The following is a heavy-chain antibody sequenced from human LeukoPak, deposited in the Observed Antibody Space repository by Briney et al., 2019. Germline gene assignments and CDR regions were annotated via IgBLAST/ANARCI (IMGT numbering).Heavy chain of an antibody. D-gene: IGHD1-26*01. CDR1: GFTFSSYE. CDR2: ICSSGSTL. Sequence: GGSLRLSCAASGFTFSSYEMNWVRQAPGQGLEWVSYICSSGSTLYYADSVKGGFTISGDNAHNSLYLQMNRLRGEDTPIYYCPRGGSGSRYHDYWGPGILVTVSS. CDR3: PRGGSGSRYHDY. J-gene: IGHJ4*02. V-gene: IGHV3-48*03.